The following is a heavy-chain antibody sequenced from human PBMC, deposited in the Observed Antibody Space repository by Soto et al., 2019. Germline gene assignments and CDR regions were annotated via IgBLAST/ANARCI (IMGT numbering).Heavy chain of an antibody. V-gene: IGHV3-30-3*01. CDR1: GFSFSTYA. J-gene: IGHJ4*02. Sequence: QVQLVESGGGVVQPGTSLRLSCAASGFSFSTYAMYWVRQAPGRGLEWVGVISDDGNTKYYADSVKGRFTISRDNSRNTLYLQIYSLTTEDAAVYYCASSYFYDSGGYYPFDYWGQGTLVTVSS. CDR3: ASSYFYDSGGYYPFDY. D-gene: IGHD3-22*01. CDR2: ISDDGNTK.